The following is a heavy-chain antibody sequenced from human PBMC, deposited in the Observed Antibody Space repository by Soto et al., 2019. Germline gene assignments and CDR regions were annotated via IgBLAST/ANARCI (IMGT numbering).Heavy chain of an antibody. CDR2: ISAYNGNT. D-gene: IGHD3-10*01. J-gene: IGHJ4*02. CDR1: GYTFTSYG. V-gene: IGHV1-18*01. CDR3: ASAGFGSGSYYLPLDY. Sequence: QVQLVQSGAEVKKPGASVKVSCKASGYTFTSYGISWVRQAPGQGLEWMGWISAYNGNTNYAQKLQGRVTMTTDKSTSTAYMELRSLRSDDTAVYYGASAGFGSGSYYLPLDYWGQGTLVTVSS.